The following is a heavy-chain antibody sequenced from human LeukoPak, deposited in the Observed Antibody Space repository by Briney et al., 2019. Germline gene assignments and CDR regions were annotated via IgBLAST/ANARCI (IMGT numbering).Heavy chain of an antibody. CDR2: IYYSGST. J-gene: IGHJ4*02. CDR3: ARMRTGYAHFDN. CDR1: GGSISSYY. D-gene: IGHD2-2*01. Sequence: SETLSLTCTVSGGSISSYYWSWIRQPPGKGLEWIGYIYYSGSTSYNPSLKSRVTISVDTSKNQFSLKLSSVTAADTAVYYCARMRTGYAHFDNWGQGTLVTVSS. V-gene: IGHV4-59*01.